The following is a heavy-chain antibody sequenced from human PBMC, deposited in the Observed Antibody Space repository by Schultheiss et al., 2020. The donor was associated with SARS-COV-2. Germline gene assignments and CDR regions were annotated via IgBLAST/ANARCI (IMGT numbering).Heavy chain of an antibody. CDR3: ARVSRNHFDSYYYAMDV. D-gene: IGHD3-9*01. J-gene: IGHJ6*02. Sequence: GGSLRLSCAASGFTFSDYYMSWIRQAPGKGLEWVSYISSSSSYTNYADSVKGRFTISRDNAKNSLYLQMNSLRAEDTAVYYCARVSRNHFDSYYYAMDVWGQGTTVTVSS. CDR2: ISSSSSYT. CDR1: GFTFSDYY. V-gene: IGHV3-11*06.